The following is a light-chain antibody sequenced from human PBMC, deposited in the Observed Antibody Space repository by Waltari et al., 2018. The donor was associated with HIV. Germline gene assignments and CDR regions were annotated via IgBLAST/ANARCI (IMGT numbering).Light chain of an antibody. CDR2: YAS. CDR3: QQYGSSLWT. J-gene: IGKJ1*01. CDR1: QSVSSSY. V-gene: IGKV3-20*01. Sequence: EIVLTQSPGTLSLSPGERATLSCRASQSVSSSYLAWYQQKPGQAPRLLIHYASNRATGTPDRFSGSGSGTDFTLTISRLEPEDFAVYYCQQYGSSLWTFGQGTKVEIK.